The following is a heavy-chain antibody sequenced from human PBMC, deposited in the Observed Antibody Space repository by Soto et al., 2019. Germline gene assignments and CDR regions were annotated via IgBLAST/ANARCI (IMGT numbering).Heavy chain of an antibody. D-gene: IGHD6-13*01. CDR1: GGSFSGYY. J-gene: IGHJ4*02. Sequence: SETLSLTCAVYGGSFSGYYWSWIRQPPGKGLEWIGEINHSGSTNYNPSLKSRVTISVDTSKNQFSLKLSSVTAADTAVYYCARGSIAAAGTSCLFDSWGQGTLVTVSS. CDR3: ARGSIAAAGTSCLFDS. CDR2: INHSGST. V-gene: IGHV4-34*01.